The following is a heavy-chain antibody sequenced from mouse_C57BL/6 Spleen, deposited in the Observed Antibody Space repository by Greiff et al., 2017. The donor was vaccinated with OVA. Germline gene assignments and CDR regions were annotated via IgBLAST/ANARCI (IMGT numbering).Heavy chain of an antibody. CDR2: IDPENGDT. J-gene: IGHJ2*01. CDR1: GFNIKDDY. V-gene: IGHV14-4*01. Sequence: EVHLVESGAELVRPGASVKLSCTASGFNIKDDYMHWVKQRPEQGLEWIGWIDPENGDTEYASKFQGKATITADTSSNTAYLQLSSLTSEDTAVYYCRATFDYGSSYGDYWGQGTTLTVSS. CDR3: RATFDYGSSYGDY. D-gene: IGHD1-1*01.